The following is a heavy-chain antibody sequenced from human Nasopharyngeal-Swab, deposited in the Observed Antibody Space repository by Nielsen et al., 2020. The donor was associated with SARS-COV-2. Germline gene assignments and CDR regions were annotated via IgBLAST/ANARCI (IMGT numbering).Heavy chain of an antibody. CDR2: INTDGSET. D-gene: IGHD3-9*01. CDR3: TRDQRTFDWPPMDV. V-gene: IGHV3-74*01. J-gene: IGHJ6*02. Sequence: GESLKISCAASGFTFSSYWMHWVRQAPGKGLVWVSRINTDGSETGYADSVTGRFTISRDSTKNTLSLQMNSLRAEDTGIYYCTRDQRTFDWPPMDVWGQGTTVTVSS. CDR1: GFTFSSYW.